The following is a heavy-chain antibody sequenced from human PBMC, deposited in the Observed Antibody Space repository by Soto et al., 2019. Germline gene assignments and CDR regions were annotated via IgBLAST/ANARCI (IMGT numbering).Heavy chain of an antibody. CDR2: VSGSGGST. Sequence: GGSLRLSCAASGFTFNSYAMNWVRQAPGKGLEWVSGVSGSGGSTHYADSVKGRFTISRDHSKNTLYLQMNSLRAEDTAVYFCAKAVDPNYFYYYGMDVWGQGTTVTVSS. CDR3: AKAVDPNYFYYYGMDV. D-gene: IGHD2-15*01. J-gene: IGHJ6*02. V-gene: IGHV3-23*01. CDR1: GFTFNSYA.